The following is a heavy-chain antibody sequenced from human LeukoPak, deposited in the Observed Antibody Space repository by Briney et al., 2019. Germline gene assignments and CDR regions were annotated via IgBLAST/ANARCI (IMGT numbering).Heavy chain of an antibody. J-gene: IGHJ3*02. CDR3: ARETGGPDAFDI. D-gene: IGHD1-14*01. Sequence: GGSLRLSCAASGFTFSRHWMHWVRQAPGKGLEWVSSISSSSSYIYYADSVKGRFTISRDNAKNSLYLQMNSLRAEDTAVYYCARETGGPDAFDIWGQGTMVTVSS. V-gene: IGHV3-21*01. CDR2: ISSSSSYI. CDR1: GFTFSRHW.